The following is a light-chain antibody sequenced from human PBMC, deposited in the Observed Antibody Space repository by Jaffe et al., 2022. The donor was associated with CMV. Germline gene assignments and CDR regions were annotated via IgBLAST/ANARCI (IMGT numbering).Light chain of an antibody. CDR3: MQGTQGIT. CDR2: KVS. V-gene: IGKV2-30*02. J-gene: IGKJ5*01. CDR1: QSLVHSDGNTY. Sequence: DVVMTQSPLSLPVTLGQPASISCRSSQSLVHSDGNTYLNWFQQRPGQSPRRLIYKVSNRDSGVPDRFSGSGSGTDFTLKISRVEAEDVGVYYCMQGTQGITFGQGTRLEIK.